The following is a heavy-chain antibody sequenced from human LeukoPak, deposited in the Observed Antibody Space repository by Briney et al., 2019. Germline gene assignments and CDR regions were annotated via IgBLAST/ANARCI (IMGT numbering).Heavy chain of an antibody. V-gene: IGHV1-2*06. CDR1: GYTFTGYY. Sequence: ASVKVSCKASGYTFTGYYMHWVRQAPGQGLEWMGRINPNSGGTNYAQKFQGRVTMTRDTSISTAYMELSSLRSEDTAVYYCATYYDFWSGYSDAFDIWGQGTMVTVSS. CDR3: ATYYDFWSGYSDAFDI. D-gene: IGHD3-3*01. J-gene: IGHJ3*02. CDR2: INPNSGGT.